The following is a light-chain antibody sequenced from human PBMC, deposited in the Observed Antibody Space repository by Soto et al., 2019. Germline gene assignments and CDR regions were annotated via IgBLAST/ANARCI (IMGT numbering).Light chain of an antibody. CDR2: GAS. J-gene: IGKJ1*01. Sequence: EIKMTQFPATLSVSAGERATLSCRASQSVSTNLAWYQQKPGQAPRLLIYGASTRATGMPARFSGSGSGTDFTLTISRLEPEDFAVYYCQQYGSSPGTFGQGTKVDIK. V-gene: IGKV3-15*01. CDR1: QSVSTN. CDR3: QQYGSSPGT.